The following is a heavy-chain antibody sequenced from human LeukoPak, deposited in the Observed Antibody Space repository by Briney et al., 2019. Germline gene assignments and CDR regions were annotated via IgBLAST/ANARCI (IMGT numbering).Heavy chain of an antibody. CDR3: AREGNNYYGMDV. CDR1: GFTFSTYA. CDR2: ISGSGGST. Sequence: GGSLRLSCEASGFTFSTYAMTWVRQAPGKGLEWVSAISGSGGSTYYADSVKGRFTISRDNSRNTLYLQMSSLRAEDTAVYFCAREGNNYYGMDVWGQGSTVTVSS. V-gene: IGHV3-23*01. J-gene: IGHJ6*02.